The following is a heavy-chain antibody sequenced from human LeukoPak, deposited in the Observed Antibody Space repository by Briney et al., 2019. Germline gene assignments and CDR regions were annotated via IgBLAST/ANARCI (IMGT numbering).Heavy chain of an antibody. CDR2: IIPILGIA. CDR1: GGTFSSYA. D-gene: IGHD6-19*01. Sequence: SVKVSCKASGGTFSSYAISWVRQAPGQGLEWMGRIIPILGIANYAQKFQGRVTITADRSTSTAYMELSSLRSEDTAVYYCAKTGPYSSGFYYGMDVWGQGTTVTVSS. V-gene: IGHV1-69*04. J-gene: IGHJ6*02. CDR3: AKTGPYSSGFYYGMDV.